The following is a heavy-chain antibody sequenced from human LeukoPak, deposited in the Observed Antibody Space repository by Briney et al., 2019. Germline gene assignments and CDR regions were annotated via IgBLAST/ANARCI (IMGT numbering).Heavy chain of an antibody. CDR3: ARVAVAGTYYYYYYMDV. J-gene: IGHJ6*03. D-gene: IGHD6-19*01. V-gene: IGHV3-30*03. CDR2: ISYDGSNK. CDR1: GFTFSTYG. Sequence: GRSLRLSCAASGFTFSTYGMHWVRQAPGKGLEWVAVISYDGSNKYYADSVKGRFTISRDNSKNTLYLQMNSLRAEDTAVYYCARVAVAGTYYYYYYMDVWGKGTTVTVSS.